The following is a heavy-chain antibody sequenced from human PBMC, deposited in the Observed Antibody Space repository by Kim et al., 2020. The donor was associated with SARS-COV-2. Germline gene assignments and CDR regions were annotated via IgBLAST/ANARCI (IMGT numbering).Heavy chain of an antibody. Sequence: ASVKVSCKASGYTFTSYYMHWVRQAPGQGLEWMGIINPSGGSTSYAQKFQGRVTMTRDTSTSTVYMELSSLRSEDTAVYYCARDLLPPYDIVVVTAATTGSDCGFDPWGQGPLVTVSS. J-gene: IGHJ5*02. D-gene: IGHD2-2*01. V-gene: IGHV1-46*01. CDR2: INPSGGST. CDR3: ARDLLPPYDIVVVTAATTGSDCGFDP. CDR1: GYTFTSYY.